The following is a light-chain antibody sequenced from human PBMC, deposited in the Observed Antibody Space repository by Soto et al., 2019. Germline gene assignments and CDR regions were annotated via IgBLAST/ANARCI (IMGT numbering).Light chain of an antibody. Sequence: EIVMTQSPATLSVSPGERATLSCRASQSVDRNLAWYQQKPGQAPRLLIYGASTRATGVPARFSGSGSGTEFTLTISSLQSEDFAVYFCQKYNIWPLTFGGGTEVEIK. V-gene: IGKV3-15*01. J-gene: IGKJ4*01. CDR1: QSVDRN. CDR2: GAS. CDR3: QKYNIWPLT.